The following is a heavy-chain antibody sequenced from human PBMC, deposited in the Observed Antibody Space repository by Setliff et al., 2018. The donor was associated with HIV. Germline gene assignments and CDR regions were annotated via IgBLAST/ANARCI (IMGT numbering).Heavy chain of an antibody. V-gene: IGHV1-69*10. D-gene: IGHD3-9*01. CDR1: GGTFSSYA. Sequence: GASVKVSCKASGGTFSSYAISWVRQAPGQGLEWMGGIIPILGIANYAQKFQGRVTITADESTSTAYMELSSLRSEDTAVYYCARGLTGGNSISDCDNWGQGTLVTVSS. CDR3: ARGLTGGNSISDCDN. CDR2: IIPILGIA. J-gene: IGHJ4*02.